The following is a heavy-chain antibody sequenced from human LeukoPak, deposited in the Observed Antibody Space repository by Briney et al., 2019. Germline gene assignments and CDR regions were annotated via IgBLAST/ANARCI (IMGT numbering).Heavy chain of an antibody. V-gene: IGHV1-46*01. CDR2: INPTGGST. D-gene: IGHD4-23*01. CDR1: GYTFSNHY. Sequence: ASVKVSCKASGYTFSNHYMHWVRQAPGQGLEWMGIINPTGGSTSYAQKFQGRVTMTRDTSTSTVYMDLSSLRSEDTAVYYCARDLSTVGGDYYVLDVWGQGTTVTVSS. CDR3: ARDLSTVGGDYYVLDV. J-gene: IGHJ6*02.